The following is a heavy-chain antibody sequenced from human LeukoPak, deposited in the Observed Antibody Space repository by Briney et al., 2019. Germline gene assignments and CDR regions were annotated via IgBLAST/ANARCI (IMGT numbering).Heavy chain of an antibody. CDR2: IYYSGST. V-gene: IGHV4-59*01. CDR1: GGSISSYY. CDR3: ARVDSRSWYGVFGY. Sequence: PSETLSLTCTVSGGSISSYYWSWIRQPPGKGLEWIGYIYYSGSTNYNPSLKSRVTISVDTSKNQFSLKLSSVTAADTAVCYCARVDSRSWYGVFGYWGQGTLVTVSS. D-gene: IGHD6-13*01. J-gene: IGHJ4*02.